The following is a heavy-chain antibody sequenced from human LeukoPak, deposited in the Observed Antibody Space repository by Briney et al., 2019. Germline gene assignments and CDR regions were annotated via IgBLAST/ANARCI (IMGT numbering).Heavy chain of an antibody. CDR2: IYYSGST. D-gene: IGHD3-22*01. J-gene: IGHJ3*02. V-gene: IGHV4-59*01. CDR1: GGSISSYY. CDR3: ARSITMIVFFDAFDI. Sequence: SETLSLTCTVSGGSISSYYWSWIRQPPGKGLEWIGYIYYSGSTNYNPSLKSRVTISVDTSKNQFSLKLSSLTAADTAVYYCARSITMIVFFDAFDIWGQGTMVTVSS.